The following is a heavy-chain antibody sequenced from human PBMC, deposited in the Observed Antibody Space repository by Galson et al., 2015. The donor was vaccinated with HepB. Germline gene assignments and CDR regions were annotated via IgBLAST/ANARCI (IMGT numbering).Heavy chain of an antibody. D-gene: IGHD7-27*01. J-gene: IGHJ6*03. CDR3: ARGPPLTGRGGYYYYYYMDV. CDR2: MNPNSGNT. CDR1: GYTFTSYD. V-gene: IGHV1-8*01. Sequence: SVKVSCKASGYTFTSYDINWVRQATGQGLEWMGWMNPNSGNTGYAQKFQGRVTMTRNTSISTAYMELSSLRSEDTAVYYCARGPPLTGRGGYYYYYYMDVWGKGTTVTVSS.